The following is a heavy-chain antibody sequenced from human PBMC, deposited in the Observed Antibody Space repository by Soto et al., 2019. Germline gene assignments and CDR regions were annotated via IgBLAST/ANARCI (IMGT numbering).Heavy chain of an antibody. Sequence: PSETLSLTCTVSGGSISSYYWSWIRQPPGKGLEWIGYIYYSGSTNYNPSLKSRVTISVDTSKNQFSLKLSSVTAADTAVYYCARDLGVRFLEGVHYYGMDVWGQGTTVTVSS. CDR1: GGSISSYY. CDR3: ARDLGVRFLEGVHYYGMDV. V-gene: IGHV4-59*01. D-gene: IGHD3-3*01. J-gene: IGHJ6*02. CDR2: IYYSGST.